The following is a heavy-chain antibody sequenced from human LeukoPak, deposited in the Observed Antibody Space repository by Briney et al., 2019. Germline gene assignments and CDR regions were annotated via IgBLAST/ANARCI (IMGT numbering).Heavy chain of an antibody. J-gene: IGHJ4*02. Sequence: ASVKVSCKASGYTFTSYAMHWVRQAPGQRLEWMGWINAGNGNTKYSQKFQGRVTITRDTSASTAYMELSSLRSGDTAVYYCARGWAVPAAIRFDYWGQGTLVTVSS. CDR1: GYTFTSYA. D-gene: IGHD2-2*01. V-gene: IGHV1-3*01. CDR2: INAGNGNT. CDR3: ARGWAVPAAIRFDY.